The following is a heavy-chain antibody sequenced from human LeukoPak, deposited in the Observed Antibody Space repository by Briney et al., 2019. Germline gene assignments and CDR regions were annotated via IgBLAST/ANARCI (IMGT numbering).Heavy chain of an antibody. D-gene: IGHD6-19*01. CDR3: GRLIDGWYVDS. Sequence: SETLSLTCTVPGGSISNYYWTWIRQPPGKGLEWIGYIYYRGTTNYNPSLNSRVTISLDTSKNQFSLKLSSMTAADTAVYYCGRLIDGWYVDSWGQGTLVTVSS. CDR1: GGSISNYY. CDR2: IYYRGTT. V-gene: IGHV4-59*08. J-gene: IGHJ4*02.